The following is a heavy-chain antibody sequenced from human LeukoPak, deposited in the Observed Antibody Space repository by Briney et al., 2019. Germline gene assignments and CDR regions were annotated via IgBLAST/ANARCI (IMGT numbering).Heavy chain of an antibody. CDR3: ATQWEPYFFDY. D-gene: IGHD1-26*01. Sequence: GGSLKLSCAASGFTVSSNYMSWVRQAPGKGLEWVSVIYSGGSTYYADSVKGRFTISRDNSKNTLYLQMNSLRAEDTAVHYCATQWEPYFFDYGGQGTLVTVSS. J-gene: IGHJ4*02. CDR2: IYSGGST. V-gene: IGHV3-53*01. CDR1: GFTVSSNY.